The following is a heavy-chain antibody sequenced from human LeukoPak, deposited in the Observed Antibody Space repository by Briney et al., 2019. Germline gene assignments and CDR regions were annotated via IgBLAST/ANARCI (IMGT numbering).Heavy chain of an antibody. CDR3: TTWMGYYDFWSGYLDY. CDR2: INWNGGST. J-gene: IGHJ4*02. CDR1: GFTFDDYG. D-gene: IGHD3-3*01. V-gene: IGHV3-20*04. Sequence: GGSLRLSCAASGFTFDDYGMSWVRQAPGKGLEWVSGINWNGGSTGYADSVKGRFTISRDNAKNSLYLQMNSLKTEDTAVYYCTTWMGYYDFWSGYLDYWGQGTLVTVSS.